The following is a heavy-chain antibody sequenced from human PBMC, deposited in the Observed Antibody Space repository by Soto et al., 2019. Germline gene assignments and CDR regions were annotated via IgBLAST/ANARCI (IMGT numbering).Heavy chain of an antibody. CDR3: ARGSTDSYPGSRIFDF. V-gene: IGHV3-23*01. D-gene: IGHD3-10*01. CDR2: MTDTGGDA. CDR1: VLTFGSRA. Sequence: GGSLRLSCVASVLTFGSRAMIWVRQAPGEGLQWVSTMTDTGGDAKYADSVRGRFVISRDNSKKTLYLQMTSLTAEDSAMYFCARGSTDSYPGSRIFDFWGRGTLVTVSS. J-gene: IGHJ4*02.